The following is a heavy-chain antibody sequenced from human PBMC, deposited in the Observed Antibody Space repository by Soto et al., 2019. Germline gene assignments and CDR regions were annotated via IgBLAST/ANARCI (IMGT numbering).Heavy chain of an antibody. D-gene: IGHD6-19*01. V-gene: IGHV3-30*18. CDR1: GFTFSSYG. Sequence: PGGSLRLSCAASGFTFSSYGMHWVRQAPGKGLEWVAVISYDGSNKYYADSVKGRFTISRDNSKNTLYLQMSSLRAEDTAVYSCAKDREYSSGWLEYWGQGTLVTVSS. CDR3: AKDREYSSGWLEY. CDR2: ISYDGSNK. J-gene: IGHJ4*02.